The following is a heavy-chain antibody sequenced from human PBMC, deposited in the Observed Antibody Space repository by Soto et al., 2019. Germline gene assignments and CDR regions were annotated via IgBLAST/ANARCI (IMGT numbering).Heavy chain of an antibody. CDR1: GDTDTNYV. CDR2: IFPKFGTT. J-gene: IGHJ6*02. D-gene: IGHD3-16*02. V-gene: IGHV1-69*01. Sequence: QVQLVQSGAEVKKPGSSVKVSCKASGDTDTNYVISWVRQAPGQGLEWMGGIFPKFGTTYSAQKLQDRLTITADESTSTVYMHLSSLTLDDTAVYYCEAEMTFGKLSVVWGQGTTVTVSS. CDR3: EAEMTFGKLSVV.